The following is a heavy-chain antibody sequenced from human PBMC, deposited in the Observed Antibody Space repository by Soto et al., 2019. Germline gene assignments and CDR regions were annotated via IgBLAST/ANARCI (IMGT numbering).Heavy chain of an antibody. D-gene: IGHD1-26*01. J-gene: IGHJ6*02. CDR1: GDSIRSYY. Sequence: NPSETLSLTCTVSGDSIRSYYWSWIRQPAGKALEWIGRIYTSGSTNYNPSLKSRLTILVDTSKSQLSLNLSSVTAADTAVYYCAREGASGFGMDVWGQGTAVTVSS. CDR3: AREGASGFGMDV. CDR2: IYTSGST. V-gene: IGHV4-4*07.